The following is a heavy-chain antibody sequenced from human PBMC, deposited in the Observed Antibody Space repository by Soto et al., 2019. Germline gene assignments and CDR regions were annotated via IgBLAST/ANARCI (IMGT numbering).Heavy chain of an antibody. D-gene: IGHD3-10*01. V-gene: IGHV3-23*01. J-gene: IGHJ3*02. CDR1: GFTFISYA. CDR3: AKGGLWFGELVAFDI. CDR2: ISGSGGST. Sequence: PGGSLRLSCAASGFTFISYAMSWVRQATGKGLEWVSAISGSGGSTYYADSVKGRFTISRDNSKNTLYLQMNSLRAEDTAVYYCAKGGLWFGELVAFDIWGQGTMVTVSS.